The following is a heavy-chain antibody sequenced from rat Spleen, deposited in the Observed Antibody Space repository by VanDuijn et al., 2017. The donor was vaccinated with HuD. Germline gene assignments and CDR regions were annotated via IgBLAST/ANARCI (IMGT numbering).Heavy chain of an antibody. V-gene: IGHV5-19*01. D-gene: IGHD1-4*01. J-gene: IGHJ2*01. CDR1: GFAFSNSG. Sequence: EVQLVESGGGLVQPGRSLKLSCAASGFAFSNSGMHWIRQAPTEGLEWFASITPSGTSTYYRDSVKGRFTISRDNAENTLYLQMDSLRSEDTATYYCARQVPGYTLDYWGQGVMVTVSS. CDR2: ITPSGTST. CDR3: ARQVPGYTLDY.